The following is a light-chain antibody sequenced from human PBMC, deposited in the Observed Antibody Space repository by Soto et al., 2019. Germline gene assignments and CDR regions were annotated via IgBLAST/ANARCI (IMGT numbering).Light chain of an antibody. CDR1: SSDVGGYNY. CDR2: EVS. CDR3: SSYASSRTRV. Sequence: QSVLTQPASVSGSPGQSITISCTGTSSDVGGYNYVSWYQQHPGKAPKLMIYEVSNRPSGVSNRFSGSKSGNTASLTISGLQDEDEADYYCSSYASSRTRVFGTGTKSPS. J-gene: IGLJ1*01. V-gene: IGLV2-14*01.